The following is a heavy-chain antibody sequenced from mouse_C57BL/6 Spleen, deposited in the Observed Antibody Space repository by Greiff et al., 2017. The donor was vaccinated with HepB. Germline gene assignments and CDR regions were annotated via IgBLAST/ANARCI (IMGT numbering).Heavy chain of an antibody. J-gene: IGHJ4*01. V-gene: IGHV1-42*01. D-gene: IGHD3-3*01. CDR2: INPSTGGT. Sequence: EVQLQQSGPELVKPGASVKISCKASGYSFTGYYMNWVKQSPEKSLEWIGEINPSTGGTTYNQKFKAKATLTVDKSSSTAYMQLKSLTSEDSAVYYCARKGQGAMDYWGQGTSVTVSS. CDR3: ARKGQGAMDY. CDR1: GYSFTGYY.